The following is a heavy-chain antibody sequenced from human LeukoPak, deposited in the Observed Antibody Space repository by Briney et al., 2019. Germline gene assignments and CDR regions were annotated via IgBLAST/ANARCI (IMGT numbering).Heavy chain of an antibody. D-gene: IGHD3-3*01. J-gene: IGHJ4*02. CDR2: IYYSGST. Sequence: GSLRLSCAASGFTVSSNYMSWVRQGPGKGLEWIGSIYYSGSTYYNPSLKSRVTISVDTSKNQFSLELSSVTAADTAVYYCAEFYDFWSGYYTGGFVYWGQGTLVTVSS. CDR3: AEFYDFWSGYYTGGFVY. CDR1: GFTVSSNY. V-gene: IGHV4-39*07.